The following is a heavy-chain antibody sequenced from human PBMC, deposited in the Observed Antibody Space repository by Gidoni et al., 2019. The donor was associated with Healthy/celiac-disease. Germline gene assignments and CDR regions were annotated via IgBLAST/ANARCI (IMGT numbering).Heavy chain of an antibody. J-gene: IGHJ4*02. CDR3: AKWGRLAGFDY. CDR1: GFTFSSYG. V-gene: IGHV3-30*18. Sequence: QVQLVESGGGVVQPGRSLRLSCDGSGFTFSSYGMHWVRQAPGKGLAWVAVISYDGSNEYYADSVKGRFTISRDNSKNTLYLQMNSLRAEDTAVYYCAKWGRLAGFDYWGQGTLVTVSS. CDR2: ISYDGSNE. D-gene: IGHD3-16*01.